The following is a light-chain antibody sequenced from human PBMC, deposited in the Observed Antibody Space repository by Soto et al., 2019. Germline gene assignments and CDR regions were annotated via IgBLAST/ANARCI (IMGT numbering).Light chain of an antibody. Sequence: QSVLTQPPSVSGAPGQRVTISCTGNSSNLGAGYDVHWYQHIPGSAPKLLIYSNTNRPSGVPDRFSGSKSGTSASLAISGLQAEDEGDSHCQSYDSGLSGPWVFGGGTKLTVL. CDR2: SNT. CDR1: SSNLGAGYD. V-gene: IGLV1-40*01. CDR3: QSYDSGLSGPWV. J-gene: IGLJ3*02.